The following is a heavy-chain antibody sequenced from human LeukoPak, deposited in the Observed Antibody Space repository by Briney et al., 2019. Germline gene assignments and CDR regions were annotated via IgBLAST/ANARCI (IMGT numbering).Heavy chain of an antibody. V-gene: IGHV3-33*01. D-gene: IGHD2-8*02. CDR3: ARDRTGAGRPLDNWFDP. CDR2: IWYDGSNT. J-gene: IGHJ5*02. CDR1: GFTFGSYG. Sequence: PGRSLRLSCAAVGFTFGSYGVQWVRQAAGKGLGWVAVIWYDGSNTYYADSVKGRFTIARDNSKTTLYLQINSLRAEDTAVYYCARDRTGAGRPLDNWFDPWGQGTLVTVSS.